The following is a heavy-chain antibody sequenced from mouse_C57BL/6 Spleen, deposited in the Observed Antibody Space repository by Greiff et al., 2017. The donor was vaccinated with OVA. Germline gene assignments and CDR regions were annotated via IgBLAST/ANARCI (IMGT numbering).Heavy chain of an antibody. CDR3: ARSLYGSREGGYYDD. V-gene: IGHV7-3*01. CDR1: GFTFTDYY. J-gene: IGHJ2*01. CDR2: IRNKANGYTT. Sequence: EVQRVESGGGLVQPGGSLSLSCAASGFTFTDYYMSWVRQPPGKALEWFGSIRNKANGYTTEYSASVKGRFTISRDNYQSILYLQLHALRAEDSATYYCARSLYGSREGGYYDDWGQGTTLTVAS. D-gene: IGHD1-1*01.